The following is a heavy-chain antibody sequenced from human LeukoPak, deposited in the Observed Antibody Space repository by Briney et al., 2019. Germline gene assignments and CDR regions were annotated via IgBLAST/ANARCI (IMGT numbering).Heavy chain of an antibody. V-gene: IGHV4-59*08. CDR3: AKGGSGSYYYFDY. CDR1: GGSISSYY. D-gene: IGHD3-10*01. CDR2: IYYSGST. J-gene: IGHJ4*02. Sequence: PSETLSLTCTVSGGSISSYYWSWIRQPPGKGLEWIGYIYYSGSTNYNPSLKGRVTISVDTSKNQFSLKLSSVTAADTAVYYCAKGGSGSYYYFDYWGQGTLVTVSS.